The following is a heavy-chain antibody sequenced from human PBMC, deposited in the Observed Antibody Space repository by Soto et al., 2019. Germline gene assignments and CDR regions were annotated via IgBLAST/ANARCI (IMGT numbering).Heavy chain of an antibody. CDR1: GFTFSSYA. V-gene: IGHV3-30-3*01. CDR3: ARVLGVVADTPMVCYCGMDV. CDR2: ISYDGSNK. D-gene: IGHD2-15*01. J-gene: IGHJ6*04. Sequence: PGGSLRLSCAASGFTFSSYAMHWVRQAPGKGLEWVAVISYDGSNKYYADSVKGRFTISRDNSKNTLYLQMNSLRAEDTAVYYCARVLGVVADTPMVCYCGMDVWSKGSRVT.